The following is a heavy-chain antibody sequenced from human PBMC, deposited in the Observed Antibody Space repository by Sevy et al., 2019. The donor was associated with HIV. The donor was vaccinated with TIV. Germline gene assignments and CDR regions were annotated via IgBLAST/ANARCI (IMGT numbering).Heavy chain of an antibody. V-gene: IGHV3-53*01. Sequence: GGSLRLSCAASGFSVSSNYMSWVRQAPGKGPEWVSVIHSGGKVSYADSVQGGFTISSDNSKNTLYLQMNSLRAEDTAVYYCAREDIVLGEDNYYGIDVWGQGTTVTVSS. CDR2: IHSGGKV. CDR3: AREDIVLGEDNYYGIDV. CDR1: GFSVSSNY. D-gene: IGHD2-15*01. J-gene: IGHJ6*02.